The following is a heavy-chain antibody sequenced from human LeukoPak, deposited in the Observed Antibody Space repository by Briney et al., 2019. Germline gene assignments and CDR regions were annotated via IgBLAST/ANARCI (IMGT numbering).Heavy chain of an antibody. D-gene: IGHD1-26*01. CDR1: GGSISSSSYY. V-gene: IGHV4-39*02. CDR2: IYYSGST. J-gene: IGHJ3*02. CDR3: ARDRGGGSYYSHDAFDI. Sequence: SETLSLTCTVSGGSISSSSYYWGWIRQPPGKGLEWIGSIYYSGSTYYNPSLKSRVTISVDTSKNQFSLKLSSVTAADTAVYYCARDRGGGSYYSHDAFDIWGQGTMVTVSS.